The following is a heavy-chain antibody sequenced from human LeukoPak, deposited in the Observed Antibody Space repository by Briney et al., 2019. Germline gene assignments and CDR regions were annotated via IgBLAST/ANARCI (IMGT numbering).Heavy chain of an antibody. Sequence: SQTLSLTCTVSGGSISSYYWSWIRQPPGKGLEWIGYIYYSGSTNYNPSLKSRVTISVDTSKNQFSLKLSSVTAADTAVYYCARGYGGNWGPDYGMDAWGQGTTVTVSS. CDR1: GGSISSYY. CDR3: ARGYGGNWGPDYGMDA. CDR2: IYYSGST. J-gene: IGHJ6*02. D-gene: IGHD4-23*01. V-gene: IGHV4-59*01.